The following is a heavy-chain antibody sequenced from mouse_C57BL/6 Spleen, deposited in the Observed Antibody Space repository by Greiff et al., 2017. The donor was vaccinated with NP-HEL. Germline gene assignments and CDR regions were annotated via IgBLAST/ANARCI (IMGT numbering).Heavy chain of an antibody. CDR3: TRDGNYAYFDY. D-gene: IGHD2-1*01. CDR1: GFTFSSYA. V-gene: IGHV5-9-1*02. J-gene: IGHJ2*01. CDR2: ISSGGDYI. Sequence: DVKLEESGEGLVKPGGSLKLSCAASGFTFSSYAMSWVRQTPEKRLEWVAYISSGGDYIYYADTVKGRFTISRDNARNTLYLQMSSLKSEDTAMYYCTRDGNYAYFDYWGQGTTLTVSS.